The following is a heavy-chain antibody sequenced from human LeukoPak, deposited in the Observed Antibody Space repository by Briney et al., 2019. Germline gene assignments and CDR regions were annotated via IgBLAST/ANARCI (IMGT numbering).Heavy chain of an antibody. CDR1: GGSFRGCY. J-gene: IGHJ6*04. Sequence: SETLSLTGAVYGGSFRGCYWSWIPRPPGKAREWMGEINHRGRTNYKPSLTNRVTISVDTSKNQFSQKLSSVTAADTAVYYSARGVLGYSSGWPYYYYYGMDVWGKGTTVTVSS. V-gene: IGHV4-34*01. CDR3: ARGVLGYSSGWPYYYYYGMDV. D-gene: IGHD6-19*01. CDR2: INHRGRT.